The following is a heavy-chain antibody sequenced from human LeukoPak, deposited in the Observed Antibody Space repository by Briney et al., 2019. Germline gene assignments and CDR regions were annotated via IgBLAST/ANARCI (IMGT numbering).Heavy chain of an antibody. Sequence: GGSLRLSCAASGFTFSDYYMSWIRQAPGKGLEWVSYISSSGSTIYYADSVKGRFTISRDNSKNTLYLQMSSLRAEDTGVYYCARGGGYGVKIDYWGQGTLVTVSS. CDR2: ISSSGSTI. J-gene: IGHJ4*02. CDR1: GFTFSDYY. V-gene: IGHV3-11*01. CDR3: ARGGGYGVKIDY. D-gene: IGHD3-10*01.